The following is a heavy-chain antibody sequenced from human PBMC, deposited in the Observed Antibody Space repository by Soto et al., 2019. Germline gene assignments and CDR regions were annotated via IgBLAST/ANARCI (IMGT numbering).Heavy chain of an antibody. D-gene: IGHD2-2*01. CDR1: GFTFSGYS. CDR2: ISSSSSYI. CDR3: ARERGYQLRSPSYRAAYGLDV. Sequence: EVQLVESGGGLVKPGGSLRLFCAASGFTFSGYSMNWVRQAPGKGLEWVSSISSSSSYIYYADSVKGRFTISRDNAKNSVYLQMNSLRAEDTAVYYCARERGYQLRSPSYRAAYGLDVWGQGTTVTVSS. V-gene: IGHV3-21*01. J-gene: IGHJ6*02.